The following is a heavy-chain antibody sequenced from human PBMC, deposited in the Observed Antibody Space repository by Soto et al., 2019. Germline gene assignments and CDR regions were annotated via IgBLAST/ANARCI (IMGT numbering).Heavy chain of an antibody. CDR1: GFTFSNHA. D-gene: IGHD3-16*01. Sequence: EVQLVESGGGLVQPGGSLRLSCSASGFTFSNHAMHWVRQAPGKGLEYVSAINYNGDSTYYADSVKGRFTISRDNSRNTLYLQMRGLRAEDTAVYYCVKDRGRSYKDFDYWGQGTLVTVSS. J-gene: IGHJ4*02. V-gene: IGHV3-64D*06. CDR3: VKDRGRSYKDFDY. CDR2: INYNGDST.